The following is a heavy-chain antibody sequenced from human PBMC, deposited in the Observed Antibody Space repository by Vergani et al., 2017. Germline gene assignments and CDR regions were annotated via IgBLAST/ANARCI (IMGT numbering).Heavy chain of an antibody. J-gene: IGHJ4*02. CDR2: ISDSGGSK. V-gene: IGHV3-23*01. D-gene: IGHD4-17*01. Sequence: EVQLLESGGGLVQPGGSLRLSCAASGFTFSSYAMSWVRQAPGKGLEWVSVISDSGGSKYYADSVKGRFTVSRDNSKNTLYLQMNSLRAEDTAVYYCAKDGLTGSGDYGQAGFDYWGQGTLVTVSS. CDR1: GFTFSSYA. CDR3: AKDGLTGSGDYGQAGFDY.